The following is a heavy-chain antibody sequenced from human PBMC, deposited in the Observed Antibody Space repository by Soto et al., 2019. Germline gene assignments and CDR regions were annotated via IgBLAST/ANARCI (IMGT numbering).Heavy chain of an antibody. CDR2: ISGSTTGI. Sequence: QVQLVESGGGLVKPGGSLRLSCAASGFTFSDYYMAWIRQAPGRGLEWISYISGSTTGIYYADSVKGRFTISRDNAKTSLYLQMSSLSAGDTAVYYCARVGAVGIYYFDYWGQGTLVTVSS. D-gene: IGHD6-13*01. J-gene: IGHJ4*02. V-gene: IGHV3-11*01. CDR3: ARVGAVGIYYFDY. CDR1: GFTFSDYY.